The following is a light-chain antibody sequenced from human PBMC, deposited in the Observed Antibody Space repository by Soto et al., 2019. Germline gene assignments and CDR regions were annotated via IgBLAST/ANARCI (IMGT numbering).Light chain of an antibody. CDR2: TTS. CDR1: QSISTSY. V-gene: IGKV3-20*01. J-gene: IGKJ4*01. Sequence: EIVLSQSPGTLSLSPGERATLSCRASQSISTSYVAWYQQRPGLAPRLLIHTTSSRATGVPDRFSGSAAGADFTLTISRLEPEDVGVYYCQQYGSSVTFGGGTKVEI. CDR3: QQYGSSVT.